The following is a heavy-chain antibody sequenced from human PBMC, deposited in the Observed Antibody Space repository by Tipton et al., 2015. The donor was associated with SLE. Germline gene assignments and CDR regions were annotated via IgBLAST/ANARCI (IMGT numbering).Heavy chain of an antibody. CDR2: INHSGST. J-gene: IGHJ3*02. V-gene: IGHV4-34*01. Sequence: LRLSCAASGFTFSNYWMNWVRQAPGKGLEWIGEINHSGSTNYNPSLKSRVTISVDTSKNQFSLNLRSVTAADTAVYYCTRGVAHYYESGSLDRWGQGTMVTVSS. D-gene: IGHD3-10*01. CDR3: TRGVAHYYESGSLDR. CDR1: GFTFSNYW.